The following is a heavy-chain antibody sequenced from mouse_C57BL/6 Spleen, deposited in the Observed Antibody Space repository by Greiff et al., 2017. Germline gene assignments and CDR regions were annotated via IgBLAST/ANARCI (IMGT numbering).Heavy chain of an antibody. J-gene: IGHJ4*01. D-gene: IGHD1-1*01. V-gene: IGHV14-1*01. CDR3: TPHYYGSSLYYAMDY. CDR1: GFNIKDYY. Sequence: EVQLQQSGAELVRPGASVKLSCTASGFNIKDYYMHWVKQRPEQGLEWIGRIDPEDGDTEYAPKFQGKATMTADTSSNTAYLQLSSLTSEDTAVYYCTPHYYGSSLYYAMDYWGQGTSVTVSS. CDR2: IDPEDGDT.